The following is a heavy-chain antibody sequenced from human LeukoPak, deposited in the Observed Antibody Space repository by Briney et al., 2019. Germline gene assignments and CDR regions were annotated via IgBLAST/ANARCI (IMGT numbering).Heavy chain of an antibody. V-gene: IGHV4-39*01. CDR3: ARRVSSECRYYFDY. Sequence: PSETLSLTRTVSGGSISSSSYYWGWIRQPPGKGLEWIGSIYYSGSTYYNPSLKSRVTISVDTSKNQFSLKLSSVTAADTAVYYCARRVSSECRYYFDYWGQGTLVTVSS. D-gene: IGHD3-22*01. CDR1: GGSISSSSYY. J-gene: IGHJ4*02. CDR2: IYYSGST.